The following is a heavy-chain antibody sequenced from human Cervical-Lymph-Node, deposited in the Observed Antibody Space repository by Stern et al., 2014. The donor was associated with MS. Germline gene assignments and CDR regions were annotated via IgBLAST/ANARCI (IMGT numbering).Heavy chain of an antibody. Sequence: EEQLVQSGGGLVKPGGSLRLSCAASGFTFSSYSMNWVRQAPGKGLEWVASIRSGGSYIYYADSLKGRFTISRDNAKNSLYLQMNSLRAEDTAVYYCARGRGGNYRYYFDYWGQGTLVTVSS. CDR1: GFTFSSYS. CDR2: IRSGGSYI. D-gene: IGHD4-23*01. J-gene: IGHJ4*02. V-gene: IGHV3-21*01. CDR3: ARGRGGNYRYYFDY.